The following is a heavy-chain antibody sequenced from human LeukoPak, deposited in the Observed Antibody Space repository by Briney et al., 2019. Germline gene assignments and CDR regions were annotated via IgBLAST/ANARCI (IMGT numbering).Heavy chain of an antibody. CDR2: ISAYNGNT. Sequence: ASVKVSCTASGYTFTSYGISWVRQAPGQGLEWMGWISAYNGNTNYAQKLQGRVTMTTDTSTSTAYMELRSLRSDDTAVYYCARDRGVLRFLEWSPYMDVWGKGTTVTVSS. V-gene: IGHV1-18*01. CDR1: GYTFTSYG. D-gene: IGHD3-3*01. J-gene: IGHJ6*03. CDR3: ARDRGVLRFLEWSPYMDV.